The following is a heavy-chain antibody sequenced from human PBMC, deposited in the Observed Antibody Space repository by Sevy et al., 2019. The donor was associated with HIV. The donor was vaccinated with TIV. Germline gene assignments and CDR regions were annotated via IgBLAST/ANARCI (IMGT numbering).Heavy chain of an antibody. CDR3: ARGLSFSYAKRGDWVNWYFDL. CDR2: MNPNSGNT. V-gene: IGHV1-8*01. J-gene: IGHJ2*01. D-gene: IGHD2-21*01. CDR1: GYTFDSHD. Sequence: ASLKVSCKASGYTFDSHDINWIRQAPGQGLEWMGWMNPNSGNTGYAQRFQGRVTMTRTTSISTAYMELNGLRSEDTALYYCARGLSFSYAKRGDWVNWYFDLWGRGTLVTVSS.